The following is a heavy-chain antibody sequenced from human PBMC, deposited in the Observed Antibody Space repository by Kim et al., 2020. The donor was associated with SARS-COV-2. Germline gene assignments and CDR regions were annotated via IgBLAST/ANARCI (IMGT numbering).Heavy chain of an antibody. J-gene: IGHJ5*02. CDR1: GYSFTSYW. CDR2: IYPGDSDT. Sequence: GESLKISCKGSGYSFTSYWIGWVRQMPGKGLEWMGIIYPGDSDTRYSPSFQGQVTISADKSISTAYLQWSSLKASDTAMYYCARRVSTLLRGRGWFDPWGQGTLVTVSS. V-gene: IGHV5-51*01. CDR3: ARRVSTLLRGRGWFDP. D-gene: IGHD2-15*01.